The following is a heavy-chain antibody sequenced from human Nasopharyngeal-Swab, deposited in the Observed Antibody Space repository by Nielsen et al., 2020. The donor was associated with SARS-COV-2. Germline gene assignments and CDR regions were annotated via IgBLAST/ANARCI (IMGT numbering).Heavy chain of an antibody. D-gene: IGHD1-26*01. Sequence: GESLKISCAASGFTVSSNYMSWVHQAPGKGLEWVSVIYSGGSTYYADSVKGRFTISRDNSKNTLYLQMNSLRAEDTAVYYCARVLREGWFDPWGQGTLVTVSS. V-gene: IGHV3-53*01. CDR3: ARVLREGWFDP. CDR2: IYSGGST. J-gene: IGHJ5*02. CDR1: GFTVSSNY.